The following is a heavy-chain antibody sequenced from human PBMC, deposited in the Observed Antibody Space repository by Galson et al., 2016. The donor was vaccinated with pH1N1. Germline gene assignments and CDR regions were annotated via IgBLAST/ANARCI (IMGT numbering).Heavy chain of an antibody. CDR1: W. D-gene: IGHD3-16*01. J-gene: IGHJ6*02. Sequence: WISCVRQAPGKGLEWVANINQDGSDKYYVDSVKGRFTISRDNAKNSLYLQMNSLRDEDTALYYCARAAFGQQSLWGQGTTVTVSS. CDR3: ARAAFGQQSL. V-gene: IGHV3-7*01. CDR2: INQDGSDK.